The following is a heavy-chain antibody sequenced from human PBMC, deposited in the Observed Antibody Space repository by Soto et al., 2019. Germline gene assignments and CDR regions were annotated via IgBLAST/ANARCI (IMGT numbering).Heavy chain of an antibody. D-gene: IGHD2-2*02. CDR1: GGSISSGDYY. J-gene: IGHJ5*02. CDR3: ARGPIPNWFDP. CDR2: IYYSGST. V-gene: IGHV4-30-4*01. Sequence: PSETLSLTCTVSGGSISSGDYYWSWIRQPPGKGLEWIGYIYYSGSTYYNPSLKSRVTISVDTSKNQFSLKLSSVTAADTAVYYCARGPIPNWFDPWGQGTLVTVSS.